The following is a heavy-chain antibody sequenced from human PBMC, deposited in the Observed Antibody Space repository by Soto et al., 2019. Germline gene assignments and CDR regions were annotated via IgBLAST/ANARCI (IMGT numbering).Heavy chain of an antibody. CDR2: IRNDGSNE. D-gene: IGHD3-16*01. J-gene: IGHJ4*02. V-gene: IGHV3-30*18. CDR1: GFTFSNYG. CDR3: AKGPAGGDTHRSADY. Sequence: GGSLRLSCAASGFTFSNYGMHWVRQAPGKGLEWVAVIRNDGSNEYYADSVKGRFTISRDNPKHTLYLQMNSLRAEDTAVYYCAKGPAGGDTHRSADYWGQGALGTAPQ.